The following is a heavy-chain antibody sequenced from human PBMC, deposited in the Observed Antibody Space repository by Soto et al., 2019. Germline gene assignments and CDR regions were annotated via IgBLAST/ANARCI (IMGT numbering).Heavy chain of an antibody. CDR1: GFTFSSYS. J-gene: IGHJ4*02. CDR2: ISSSSSTI. D-gene: IGHD3-3*01. CDR3: ASPADFWSGYYAFDY. V-gene: IGHV3-48*01. Sequence: GGSLRLSCAASGFTFSSYSMNWVRQAPGKGLEWVSYISSSSSTIYYADSVKGRFTISRDNAKNSLYLQMNSLRAEDTAVYYCASPADFWSGYYAFDYWGQGTLVTVSS.